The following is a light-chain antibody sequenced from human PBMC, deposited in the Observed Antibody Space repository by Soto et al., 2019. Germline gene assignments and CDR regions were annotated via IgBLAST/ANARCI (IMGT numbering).Light chain of an antibody. CDR3: QSYDSSLSGWV. CDR2: GNS. Sequence: QSVLTQPPSVSGAPGQRVTISCTGSSSNIGAGYDVHWYQQFPGTVPKLLIYGNSNRPSGVPDRFSGSKSGTSASLAITGLHTEDEADYYCQSYDSSLSGWVFGGGTKVTVL. V-gene: IGLV1-40*01. CDR1: SSNIGAGYD. J-gene: IGLJ3*02.